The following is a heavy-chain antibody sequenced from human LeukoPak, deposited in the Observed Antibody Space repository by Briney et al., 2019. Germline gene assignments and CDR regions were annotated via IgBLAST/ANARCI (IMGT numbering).Heavy chain of an antibody. Sequence: GGSLRLSCAASGFTFSSYAMSWVRQAPGKGLEWVSAISGSGGSTYYADSVKGRFTISRDNSKNTLYLQMNSLRAEDTAVYYCAKEWGTVTHYYYYGMDVWGQGTMVTVSS. CDR2: ISGSGGST. V-gene: IGHV3-23*01. J-gene: IGHJ6*02. CDR3: AKEWGTVTHYYYYGMDV. D-gene: IGHD4-17*01. CDR1: GFTFSSYA.